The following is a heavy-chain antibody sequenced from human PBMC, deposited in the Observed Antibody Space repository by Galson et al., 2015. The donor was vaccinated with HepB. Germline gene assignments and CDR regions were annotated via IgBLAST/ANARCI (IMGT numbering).Heavy chain of an antibody. V-gene: IGHV3-21*01. J-gene: IGHJ6*01. CDR1: GFTFSSYT. CDR2: ISSSATHI. CDR3: ARDIKLPAAAPTGYYYYSGLDV. Sequence: SLRLSCAASGFTFSSYTMNWVRQAPGKGLEWVSSISSSATHIYYADPVKGRFIISRDNAKNSLNLQMNSLRVEDTGVYYCARDIKLPAAAPTGYYYYSGLDVWGQGATVTVSS. D-gene: IGHD6-13*01.